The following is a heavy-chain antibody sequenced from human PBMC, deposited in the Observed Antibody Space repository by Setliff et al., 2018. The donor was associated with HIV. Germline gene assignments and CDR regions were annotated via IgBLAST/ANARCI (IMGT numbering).Heavy chain of an antibody. D-gene: IGHD6-13*01. J-gene: IGHJ4*02. CDR3: AKDHATSSWFTALLDY. V-gene: IGHV3-23*01. Sequence: GGSLRLSCAASGFRFDDYGMSWVRQAPGKGLDWVSGISGSAGTTYYADSVKGRFTISRDNSKNTLYLQMNSLRAEDTAVYYCAKDHATSSWFTALLDYWGQGALVTVSS. CDR1: GFRFDDYG. CDR2: ISGSAGTT.